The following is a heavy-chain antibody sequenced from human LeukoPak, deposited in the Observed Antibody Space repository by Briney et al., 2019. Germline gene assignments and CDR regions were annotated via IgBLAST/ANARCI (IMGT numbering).Heavy chain of an antibody. CDR2: TRNKADSYTT. D-gene: IGHD4-23*01. CDR3: TRGGLYGGSSAFDY. V-gene: IGHV3-72*01. Sequence: GGSLRLSCAASGFTLRDQYMDWVRQAPGKGLEWVGRTRNKADSYTTVYAASVNGRFTISRDDSKSSLYLQMNSLKTEDTAVYYCTRGGLYGGSSAFDYWGQGTLVTVSS. J-gene: IGHJ4*02. CDR1: GFTLRDQY.